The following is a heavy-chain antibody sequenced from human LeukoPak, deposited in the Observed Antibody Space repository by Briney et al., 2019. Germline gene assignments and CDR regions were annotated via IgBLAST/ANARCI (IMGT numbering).Heavy chain of an antibody. CDR2: IHPSGST. J-gene: IGHJ1*01. Sequence: SETLSLTCAVSGSSFSGYYWSWSRQTPGKGLEWIGEIHPSGSTDYNPSLKSRVIISLDTSKNQFSLKVNSVTAADTAVYYCARGQDEAKSHHWGQGTLATVSS. CDR1: GSSFSGYY. CDR3: ARGQDEAKSHH. V-gene: IGHV4-34*01. D-gene: IGHD4/OR15-4a*01.